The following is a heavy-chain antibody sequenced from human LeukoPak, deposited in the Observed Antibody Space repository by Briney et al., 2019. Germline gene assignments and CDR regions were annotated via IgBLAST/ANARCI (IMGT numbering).Heavy chain of an antibody. V-gene: IGHV3-7*01. CDR1: GFTFSSHW. J-gene: IGHJ4*02. D-gene: IGHD3-9*01. CDR2: IEQVGSER. Sequence: GGSLRLSCAVSGFTFSSHWMSWVRQAPGKGLEWAANIEQVGSERYYVDSVKGRFTISRDNAKNLLYLQMNSLRAEDTAVYYCARDGFDAGLYFDSSGQGTLVTVSS. CDR3: ARDGFDAGLYFDS.